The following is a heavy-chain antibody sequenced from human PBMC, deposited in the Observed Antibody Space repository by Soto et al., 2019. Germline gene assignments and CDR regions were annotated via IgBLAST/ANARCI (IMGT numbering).Heavy chain of an antibody. CDR3: ARDRSSSSLFYYYYYYGMDV. J-gene: IGHJ6*02. CDR2: TYYRSKWYN. CDR1: GDSVSSNSAA. V-gene: IGHV6-1*01. D-gene: IGHD6-6*01. Sequence: PSQTLSLTCAISGDSVSSNSAALNWIRQSPSRGLEWLGRTYYRSKWYNDYAVSVKSRITINPDTSKNQFSLQLNSVTPEDTAVYYCARDRSSSSLFYYYYYYGMDVWGQGTTVTVSS.